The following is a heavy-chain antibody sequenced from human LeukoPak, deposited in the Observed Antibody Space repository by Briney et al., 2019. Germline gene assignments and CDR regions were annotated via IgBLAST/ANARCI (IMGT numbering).Heavy chain of an antibody. D-gene: IGHD4-23*01. J-gene: IGHJ2*01. CDR1: GYTFTGYY. CDR2: INPNSGGT. Sequence: ASVKVSCKASGYTFTGYYMHWVRQAPGQGLEWMGWINPNSGGTNYAQKLQGRVTMTRDTSISTAYMELSRLRSDDTAVYYCARVRVGGNSDWYFDLWGRGTLVTVSS. CDR3: ARVRVGGNSDWYFDL. V-gene: IGHV1-2*02.